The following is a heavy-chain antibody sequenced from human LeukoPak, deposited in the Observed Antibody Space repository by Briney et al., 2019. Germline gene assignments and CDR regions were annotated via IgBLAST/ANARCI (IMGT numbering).Heavy chain of an antibody. CDR1: GFTFSTYT. D-gene: IGHD5-18*01. CDR3: ARAHSIQLWASFDY. Sequence: PGGSLRLSCAASGFTFSTYTMHWVRLAPGKGLDWVALISYDGTNKYYADSVKGRFTISRDNSKNTLYLQMNSLKAEDTAVYYCARAHSIQLWASFDYWGQGALVTVSS. CDR2: ISYDGTNK. V-gene: IGHV3-30-3*01. J-gene: IGHJ4*02.